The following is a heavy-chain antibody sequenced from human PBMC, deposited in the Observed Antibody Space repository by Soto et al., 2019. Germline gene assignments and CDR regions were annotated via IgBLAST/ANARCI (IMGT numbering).Heavy chain of an antibody. Sequence: GGSLRLSCAASGFTFSSYAMSWVRQAPGKGLEWVSAISGSGGSTYYADSVKGRFTISRDNSKNTLYLQMNSLRAEDTAVYYCAKSKDVFYDSSGYDIWFDPWGQGTLVTVS. J-gene: IGHJ5*02. D-gene: IGHD3-22*01. CDR3: AKSKDVFYDSSGYDIWFDP. V-gene: IGHV3-23*01. CDR1: GFTFSSYA. CDR2: ISGSGGST.